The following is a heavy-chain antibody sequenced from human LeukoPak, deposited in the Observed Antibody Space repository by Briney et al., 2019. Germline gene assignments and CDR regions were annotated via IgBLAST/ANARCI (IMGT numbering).Heavy chain of an antibody. Sequence: SETLSLTCTLSGGSISSYYCSWIRQPPGKGLEWIGYIYYSGSTNYNPSLKSRVTISVDTSKNQFSLKLSSVTAADTAVYYCARDRSGVTPYYFDYWGQGTLVTVSS. J-gene: IGHJ4*02. CDR2: IYYSGST. CDR3: ARDRSGVTPYYFDY. D-gene: IGHD4-23*01. CDR1: GGSISSYY. V-gene: IGHV4-59*01.